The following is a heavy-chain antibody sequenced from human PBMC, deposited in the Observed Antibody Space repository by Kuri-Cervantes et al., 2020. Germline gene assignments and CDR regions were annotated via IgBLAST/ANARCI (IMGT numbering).Heavy chain of an antibody. D-gene: IGHD3-22*01. J-gene: IGHJ3*02. CDR1: GYTFTSYY. CDR2: INPSGGST. CDR3: AKATYYYDSSGPNVFDI. V-gene: IGHV1-46*01. Sequence: ASVKVSCKASGYTFTSYYMHWVRQAPGQGLEWMGIINPSGGSTSYAQKFQGRVTMTRDTSTSTAYMELRSLRSDDTAVYFCAKATYYYDSSGPNVFDIWGQGTMVTVSS.